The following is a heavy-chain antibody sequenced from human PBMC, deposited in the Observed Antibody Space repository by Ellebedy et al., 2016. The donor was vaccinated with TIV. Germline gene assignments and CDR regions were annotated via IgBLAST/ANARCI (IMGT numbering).Heavy chain of an antibody. CDR1: GFTFSSYA. V-gene: IGHV3-23*03. Sequence: GGSLRLSCAASGFTFSSYAMSWVRQASGKGLDWVSVIYSGGDTYYADSVKGRFTISRDNSKNTLYLQMNSLRAEDTAVYYCAKDRYDDDFWSGYSDWGQGTLVTVSS. J-gene: IGHJ4*02. CDR2: IYSGGDT. CDR3: AKDRYDDDFWSGYSD. D-gene: IGHD3-3*01.